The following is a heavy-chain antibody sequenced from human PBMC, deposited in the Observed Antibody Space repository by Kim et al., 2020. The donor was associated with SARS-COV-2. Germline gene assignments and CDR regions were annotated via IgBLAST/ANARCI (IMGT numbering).Heavy chain of an antibody. V-gene: IGHV3-30-3*01. J-gene: IGHJ4*02. CDR1: GFTFSSYA. Sequence: GGSLRLSCAASGFTFSSYAMHWVRQAPGKGLEWVAVISYDGSNKYYADSVKGRFTISRDNSKNTLYLQMNSLRAEDTAVYYCARGSGILTGASDYWGQGT. CDR2: ISYDGSNK. D-gene: IGHD3-9*01. CDR3: ARGSGILTGASDY.